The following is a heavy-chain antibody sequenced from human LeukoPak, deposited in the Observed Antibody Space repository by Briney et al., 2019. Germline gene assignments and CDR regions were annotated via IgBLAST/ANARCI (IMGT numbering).Heavy chain of an antibody. V-gene: IGHV3-23*01. D-gene: IGHD4-17*01. CDR2: ISGGGETT. Sequence: GGSLRLSYAASGFTFNNYAINWVRQAPGKGLEWVSSISGGGETTYYADSAKGRFTISRDNSQNTLYLQMNSLRAEDTAVYYCARDYADYVGYFFFDYWGQRTLVTVSS. J-gene: IGHJ4*02. CDR1: GFTFNNYA. CDR3: ARDYADYVGYFFFDY.